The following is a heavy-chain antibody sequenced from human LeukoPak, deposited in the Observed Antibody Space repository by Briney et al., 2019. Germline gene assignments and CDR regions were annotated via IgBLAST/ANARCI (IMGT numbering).Heavy chain of an antibody. D-gene: IGHD6-6*01. V-gene: IGHV4-34*01. CDR3: AIVRRGIAARPVNWFDP. CDR1: GGSFSGYY. J-gene: IGHJ5*02. Sequence: SETLSLTCAVYGGSFSGYYWSWIRPPPGKGLEWIGEINHSGSTNYNPSLKSRVTIPVDTSKNQFSLKLSSVTAADTAVYYCAIVRRGIAARPVNWFDPWGQGTLVTVSS. CDR2: INHSGST.